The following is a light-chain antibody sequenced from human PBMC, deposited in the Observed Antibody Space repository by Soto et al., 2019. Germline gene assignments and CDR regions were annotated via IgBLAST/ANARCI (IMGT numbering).Light chain of an antibody. CDR1: DSDIGTYNY. V-gene: IGLV2-14*01. CDR2: EVT. Sequence: QSALTQPASVSGSPGQSITISCTGSDSDIGTYNYVSWYQHLPGKAPRLIIYEVTNRPSGISNRFSGSKSGNTASLTISGLQAEDDADYYCSSFTISDTLLFGGGIKVTVL. J-gene: IGLJ2*01. CDR3: SSFTISDTLL.